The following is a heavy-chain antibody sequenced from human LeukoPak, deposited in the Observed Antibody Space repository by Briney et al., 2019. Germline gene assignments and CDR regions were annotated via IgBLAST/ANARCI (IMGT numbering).Heavy chain of an antibody. Sequence: GESLKISCKGSGYSFTSYWIGWVRQMPGKGLEWMGIIYPGDSDTRYSPSFQGQVTISADKSISTAYLQWSSLKASDTAMYYCARGPDIAVAGAYYYMDVWGKGTTVTISS. J-gene: IGHJ6*03. CDR2: IYPGDSDT. D-gene: IGHD6-19*01. V-gene: IGHV5-51*01. CDR3: ARGPDIAVAGAYYYMDV. CDR1: GYSFTSYW.